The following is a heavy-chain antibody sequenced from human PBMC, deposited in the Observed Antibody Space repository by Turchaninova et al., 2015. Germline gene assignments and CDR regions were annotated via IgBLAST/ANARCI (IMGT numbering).Heavy chain of an antibody. CDR3: AKYRYYDSSGYSGDAFDI. V-gene: IGHV3-23*04. Sequence: EVQLVESGGGLVQPGGSLRLSRAASGFTFSSYAMSWVRQAPGKGLVWVPAISGSGGSTYYADAVKGLFTITRDNSKNTLYLKMNSLRDEDTAVYYCAKYRYYDSSGYSGDAFDIWGQGTMVTVSS. CDR2: ISGSGGST. CDR1: GFTFSSYA. D-gene: IGHD3-22*01. J-gene: IGHJ3*02.